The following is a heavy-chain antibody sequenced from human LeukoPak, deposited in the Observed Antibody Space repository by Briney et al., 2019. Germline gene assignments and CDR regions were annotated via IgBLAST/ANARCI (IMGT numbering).Heavy chain of an antibody. J-gene: IGHJ3*02. CDR1: GGSISSGGYS. D-gene: IGHD3-22*01. CDR3: ARAFRGYDSSGFFYSRYAFDI. V-gene: IGHV4-30-2*01. CDR2: IYHSGST. Sequence: SQTLSLTCAVSGGSISSGGYSWSWIRQPPGMGLEWIGYIYHSGSTYYNPSHKRRVTISVNRYNNQFSLKLSSVTAADTAVYYCARAFRGYDSSGFFYSRYAFDIWGQGTMVTVSS.